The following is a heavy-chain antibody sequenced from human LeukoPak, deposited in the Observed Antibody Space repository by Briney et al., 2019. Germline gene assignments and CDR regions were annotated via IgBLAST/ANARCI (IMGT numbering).Heavy chain of an antibody. CDR1: GFTFSNAW. D-gene: IGHD2-15*01. Sequence: PGGSLRLSCAASGFTFSNAWMSWVRQAPGKGLEWVGRIKSKTDGGTTDYAAPVKGRFTISRDDSKNTLYLQMNSLKTEDTAVYYCTTDKTRSGPYCSGGSCQLGGFDDAFDIWGQGTMVTVSS. V-gene: IGHV3-15*01. CDR3: TTDKTRSGPYCSGGSCQLGGFDDAFDI. J-gene: IGHJ3*02. CDR2: IKSKTDGGTT.